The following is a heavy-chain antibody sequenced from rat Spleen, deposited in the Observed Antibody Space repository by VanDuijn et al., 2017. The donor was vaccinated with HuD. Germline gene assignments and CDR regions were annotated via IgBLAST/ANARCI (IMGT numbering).Heavy chain of an antibody. CDR2: ISIKTHNYAT. CDR1: GFTFSDYY. Sequence: EVQLVEAGGGLVQPGRSLKVSCAASGFTFSDYYMIWVRQAPKKGLEWVASISIKTHNYATLYADSVKERFTISRDDSQSMDYLQMNNLKTEDTATYYCASLNYGGFIEEFDYWGQGVMVTVSS. D-gene: IGHD1-11*01. V-gene: IGHV10-4*01. J-gene: IGHJ2*01. CDR3: ASLNYGGFIEEFDY.